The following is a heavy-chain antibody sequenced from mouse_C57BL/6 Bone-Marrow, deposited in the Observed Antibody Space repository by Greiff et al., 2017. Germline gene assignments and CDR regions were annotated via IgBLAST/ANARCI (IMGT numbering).Heavy chain of an antibody. Sequence: DVKLVESGGDLVKPGGSLKLSCAASGFTFSSYGMSWVRQTPDKRLEWVATISSGGSYTYYPDSVKGRFTISRDNAKNTLYLQMSSLKSEDTAMYYCAIYEDFDYWGQGTTLTVSS. CDR1: GFTFSSYG. D-gene: IGHD2-12*01. CDR3: AIYEDFDY. V-gene: IGHV5-6*02. J-gene: IGHJ2*01. CDR2: ISSGGSYT.